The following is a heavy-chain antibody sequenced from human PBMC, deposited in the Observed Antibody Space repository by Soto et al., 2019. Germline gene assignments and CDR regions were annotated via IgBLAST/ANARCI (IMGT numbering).Heavy chain of an antibody. D-gene: IGHD4-17*01. CDR1: GCSISSSSYY. J-gene: IGHJ5*02. Sequence: PSETLSLTCTVSGCSISSSSYYWGWIRQPPGKGLEWIGSIYYSGSTYYNPSLKSRVTISVDTSKNQFSLKLSSVTAADTAVYYCARHLGGARYGDYLWWFAPWGQGPLVTVSS. V-gene: IGHV4-39*01. CDR2: IYYSGST. CDR3: ARHLGGARYGDYLWWFAP.